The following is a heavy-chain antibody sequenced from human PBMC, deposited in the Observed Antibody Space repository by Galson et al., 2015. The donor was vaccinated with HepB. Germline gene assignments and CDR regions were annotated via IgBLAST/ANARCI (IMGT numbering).Heavy chain of an antibody. CDR2: IIPIFGIA. CDR3: AREDYDFWSGYYYGMDV. J-gene: IGHJ6*02. Sequence: SVKVSCKASGGTFSTYGISWVRQAPGQGLEWMGGIIPIFGIANYAQKFQGRVTITADKSTSTAYMELSSLRSEDTAVYYCAREDYDFWSGYYYGMDVWGQGTTVTVSS. V-gene: IGHV1-69*10. D-gene: IGHD3-3*01. CDR1: GGTFSTYG.